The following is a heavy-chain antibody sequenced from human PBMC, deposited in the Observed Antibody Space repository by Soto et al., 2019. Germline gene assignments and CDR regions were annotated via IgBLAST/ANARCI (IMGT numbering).Heavy chain of an antibody. J-gene: IGHJ5*02. CDR2: MNPKNGDT. V-gene: IGHV1-8*02. CDR3: ARGPSRLIMIADPGEGLLWVDP. CDR1: GYNFGNYD. D-gene: IGHD2-21*01. Sequence: QVQLVQSGAEVKKPGASVKVSCKASGYNFGNYDLNWVRQATGQGLEWMGWMNPKNGDTGDAQKFPGRVILTRDTSMSTAYMELSGLRPDDTAVYYCARGPSRLIMIADPGEGLLWVDPWGQGTLVIVSS.